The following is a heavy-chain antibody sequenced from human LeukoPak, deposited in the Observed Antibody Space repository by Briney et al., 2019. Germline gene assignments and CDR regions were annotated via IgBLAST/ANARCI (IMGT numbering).Heavy chain of an antibody. D-gene: IGHD4-17*01. CDR3: VKGGYDYGDPPIDP. Sequence: GRSLRLFCSASGFTFSSYGTHWVRQPAGEGLEYVSAISSNGGSTYYADSVKGRFTISRDNSKNTLYLQMSSLRAEDTAVYYCVKGGYDYGDPPIDPWGQGTLVTVSS. CDR1: GFTFSSYG. V-gene: IGHV3-64D*06. J-gene: IGHJ5*02. CDR2: ISSNGGST.